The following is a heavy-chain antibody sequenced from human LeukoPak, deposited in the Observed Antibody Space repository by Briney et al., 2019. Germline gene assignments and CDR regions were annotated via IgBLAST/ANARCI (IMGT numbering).Heavy chain of an antibody. D-gene: IGHD6-13*01. CDR3: ARDGFVGAADY. CDR1: GFIFSGYW. J-gene: IGHJ4*02. CDR2: IKQDGSEQ. V-gene: IGHV3-7*01. Sequence: PGGSLRLSCAASGFIFSGYWMNWVRQAPGKGLERVANIKQDGSEQHYVDSVRGRFTISRDNAKNSPYLQMNSLRVEDTAVYYCARDGFVGAADYWGQGTLVTVSS.